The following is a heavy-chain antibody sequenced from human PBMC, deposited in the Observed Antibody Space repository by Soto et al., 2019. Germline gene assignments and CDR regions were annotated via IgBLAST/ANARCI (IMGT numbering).Heavy chain of an antibody. CDR3: ARSLILYYDFWSCAYGWFEP. CDR2: INAGNGNT. D-gene: IGHD3-3*01. V-gene: IGHV1-3*01. Sequence: QVQLVQSGAEVKKPGASVKVSCKASGYTFTSYAMHWVRQAPGQRLEWMGWINAGNGNTKYSQKFQGRVTITRDTSASTAYMELSSLRSEDTAVYYCARSLILYYDFWSCAYGWFEPWGQGTLVSVSS. CDR1: GYTFTSYA. J-gene: IGHJ5*02.